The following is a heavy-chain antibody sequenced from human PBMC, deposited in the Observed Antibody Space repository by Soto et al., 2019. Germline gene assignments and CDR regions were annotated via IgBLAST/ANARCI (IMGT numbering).Heavy chain of an antibody. CDR2: ISYDGSNK. V-gene: IGHV3-30*03. Sequence: QVQLVESGGGVVQPGRSLRLSCAASGFTFSSYGMHWVRQAPGKGLEWVAVISYDGSNKYYADSVKGRFTISRDNSKNTLYLQMNSRRAEDTAVYYCAMTTGYNWFDPWGQGTLVTVSS. J-gene: IGHJ5*02. CDR1: GFTFSSYG. CDR3: AMTTGYNWFDP. D-gene: IGHD4-17*01.